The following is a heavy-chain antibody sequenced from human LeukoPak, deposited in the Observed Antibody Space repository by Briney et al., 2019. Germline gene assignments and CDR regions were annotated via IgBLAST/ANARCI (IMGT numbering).Heavy chain of an antibody. J-gene: IGHJ4*02. D-gene: IGHD6-13*01. CDR1: GGTFSSYA. Sequence: GASVKVSCKASGGTFSSYAISWVRQAPGQGLEWMGRIIPILGIANYAQKFQGRVTITADKSTSTAYMELSSLRSEDTAVYCCARQSRIAAAGPGEDYWGQGTLVTVSS. CDR3: ARQSRIAAAGPGEDY. V-gene: IGHV1-69*04. CDR2: IIPILGIA.